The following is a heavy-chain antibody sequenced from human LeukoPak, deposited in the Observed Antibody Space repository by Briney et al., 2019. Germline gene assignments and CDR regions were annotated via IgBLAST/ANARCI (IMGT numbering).Heavy chain of an antibody. CDR2: INHSGST. D-gene: IGHD5-18*01. CDR3: ARAKSGYSYVNWFDP. CDR1: GGSFSGYY. Sequence: PSETLSLTCAVYGGSFSGYYWSWLRQPPGKGLEWIGEINHSGSTNYNPSLKSRVTISVDTSKNQFSLKLSSVTAADTAVYYCARAKSGYSYVNWFDPWGQGTLVTVSS. V-gene: IGHV4-34*01. J-gene: IGHJ5*02.